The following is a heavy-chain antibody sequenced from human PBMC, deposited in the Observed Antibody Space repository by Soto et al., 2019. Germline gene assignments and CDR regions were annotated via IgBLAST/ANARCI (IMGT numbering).Heavy chain of an antibody. CDR2: IYHSGST. CDR1: GGSISSGGYS. D-gene: IGHD6-13*01. J-gene: IGHJ4*02. CDR3: ATVRSRWNIDY. Sequence: SETLSLTCAVSGGSISSGGYSWSWIRQPPGKGLEWIGYIYHSGSTYYNPSLKSRVTISVDTSKNQFSLKLSSVIAADTAVYYCATVRSRWNIDYWGQGTLVTVSS. V-gene: IGHV4-30-2*05.